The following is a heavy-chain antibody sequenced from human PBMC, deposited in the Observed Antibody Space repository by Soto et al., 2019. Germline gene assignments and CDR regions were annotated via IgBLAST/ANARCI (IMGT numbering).Heavy chain of an antibody. J-gene: IGHJ6*02. Sequence: EVPLVESGGGLVQPGGSLRLSCAASGFTVSSNYMSWVRQAPGKGLEWVSVIYSGGSTYYADSVKGRFTISRDNSKNTLYLQMNSLRAGDTAVYYCATTPPPDSSSWYDYYYYYGMDVWGQGTTVTVSS. CDR2: IYSGGST. V-gene: IGHV3-66*01. CDR1: GFTVSSNY. D-gene: IGHD6-13*01. CDR3: ATTPPPDSSSWYDYYYYYGMDV.